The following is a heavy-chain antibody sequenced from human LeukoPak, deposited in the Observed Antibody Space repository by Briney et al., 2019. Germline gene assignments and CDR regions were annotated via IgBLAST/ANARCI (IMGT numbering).Heavy chain of an antibody. CDR3: ASNYYTSSFDN. CDR1: GGSFSGYY. Sequence: NTSETLSLTCAVYGGSFSGYYWSWIRQPPGKGLEWVGSMSHSGTTYYNPSLKSRITISVDTSKNQFSLKLSSVTAADTAVYYCASNYYTSSFDNWGQGALVTVSS. CDR2: MSHSGTT. J-gene: IGHJ4*02. D-gene: IGHD3-22*01. V-gene: IGHV4-34*01.